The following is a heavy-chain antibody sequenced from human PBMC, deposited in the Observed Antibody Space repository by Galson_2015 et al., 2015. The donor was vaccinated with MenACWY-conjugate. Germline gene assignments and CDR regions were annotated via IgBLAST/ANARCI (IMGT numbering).Heavy chain of an antibody. CDR1: GFTFSSYS. CDR3: TTSRWFGELSDHYYYYYGMDV. J-gene: IGHJ6*02. V-gene: IGHV3-48*04. CDR2: ISSSSSTI. Sequence: SLRLSCAASGFTFSSYSMNWVRQAPGKGLEWVSYISSSSSTIYYADSVKGRFTISRDNAKNSLYLQMNSLRAEDTAVYYCTTSRWFGELSDHYYYYYGMDVWGQGTTVTVSS. D-gene: IGHD3-10*01.